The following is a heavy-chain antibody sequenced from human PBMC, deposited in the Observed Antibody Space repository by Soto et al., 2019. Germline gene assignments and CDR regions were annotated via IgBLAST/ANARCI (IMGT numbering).Heavy chain of an antibody. Sequence: EVQLLEAGGGLVQPGGSLRLSCAASGFTFSSYAMTWVRQAPGKGLEWVSTISGSGVNTYYADSVKGRFTISRDNSKNTLYLQMNSLRAEDTAVYYCATSPSSSWSSQVDYWGQGTLVTVSS. CDR3: ATSPSSSWSSQVDY. CDR2: ISGSGVNT. CDR1: GFTFSSYA. J-gene: IGHJ4*02. V-gene: IGHV3-23*01. D-gene: IGHD6-13*01.